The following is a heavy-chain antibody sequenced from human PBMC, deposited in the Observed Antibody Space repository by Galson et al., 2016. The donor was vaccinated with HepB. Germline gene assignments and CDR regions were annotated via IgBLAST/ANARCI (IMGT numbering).Heavy chain of an antibody. CDR1: GGSISSSNW. CDR3: AGGTGWYAY. Sequence: CAVSGGSISSSNWWSWVRQPPGKGLEWIGEIFHTGTTNHNPSLKSRVTISLDKSKNLFSLKLRSVTAADTAVYYCAGGTGWYAYWGQGALVTVSS. J-gene: IGHJ4*02. D-gene: IGHD6-19*01. V-gene: IGHV4-4*02. CDR2: IFHTGTT.